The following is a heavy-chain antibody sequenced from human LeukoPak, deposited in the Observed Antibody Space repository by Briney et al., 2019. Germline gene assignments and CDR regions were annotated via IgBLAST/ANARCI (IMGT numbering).Heavy chain of an antibody. CDR1: GGSISSYY. Sequence: PSETLSLTCTVSGGSISSYYWSCIRQPPGKGLEWIGYMYNSGSANYNPSLKSRVTISVDTSKNQFSLKLSSVTAADTAVYYCAREGSSGPLDYWGQGTLVTVSS. CDR2: MYNSGSA. V-gene: IGHV4-59*01. CDR3: AREGSSGPLDY. D-gene: IGHD6-19*01. J-gene: IGHJ4*02.